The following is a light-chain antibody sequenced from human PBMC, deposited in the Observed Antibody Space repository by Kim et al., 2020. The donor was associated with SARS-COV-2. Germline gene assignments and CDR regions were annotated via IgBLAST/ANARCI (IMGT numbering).Light chain of an antibody. CDR3: QSYDSSNQV. J-gene: IGLJ3*02. CDR2: EDN. Sequence: GQTVTISCTRSSGSIATNYVQWYQLRPGSSPTTVIYEDNQRPSGVPDRFSGSIDSSSNSASLTISGLKTEDEADYYCQSYDSSNQVFGGGTQLTVL. CDR1: SGSIATNY. V-gene: IGLV6-57*01.